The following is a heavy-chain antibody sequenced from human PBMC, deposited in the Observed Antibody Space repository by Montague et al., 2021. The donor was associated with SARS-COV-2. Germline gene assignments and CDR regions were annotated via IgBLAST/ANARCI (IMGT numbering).Heavy chain of an antibody. J-gene: IGHJ6*02. CDR2: IYHSGST. CDR1: GGSISSSNW. V-gene: IGHV4-4*02. Sequence: SETLSLTCAVSGGSISSSNWWSWVRQPLGKGLEWIGGIYHSGSTNYNPSLKSRVTISVDKSKNPFSLKLSSVTAADTAVYYCARDRRSWFPPYYYGMDVRGQGTTLTVSS. D-gene: IGHD6-13*01. CDR3: ARDRRSWFPPYYYGMDV.